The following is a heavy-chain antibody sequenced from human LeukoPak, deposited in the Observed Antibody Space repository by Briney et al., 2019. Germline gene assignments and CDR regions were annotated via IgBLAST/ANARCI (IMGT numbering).Heavy chain of an antibody. Sequence: GGSLRLSCAASGFTFSSYEMNWVRQAPGKGLEWVSYISSSGSTIYYADSVKGRFTISRDNAKNSLYLQMNSLRAEDTAVYYCARADTGYYDYVWGSYRPNWFDPWGQGTLVTVSS. CDR1: GFTFSSYE. J-gene: IGHJ5*02. CDR2: ISSSGSTI. V-gene: IGHV3-48*03. CDR3: ARADTGYYDYVWGSYRPNWFDP. D-gene: IGHD3-16*02.